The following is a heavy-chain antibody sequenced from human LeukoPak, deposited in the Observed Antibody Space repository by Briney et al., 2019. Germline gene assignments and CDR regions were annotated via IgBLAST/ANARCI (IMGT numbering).Heavy chain of an antibody. CDR1: GFTFPIFA. V-gene: IGHV3-23*01. Sequence: GGSLRLSCAASGFTFPIFAMHWVRQAPGKGLEWVSAISGSGGSTYYADSVKGRFTISRDNSKNTLYLQMISLRAEDTAVYYCAKAGDTAMAHYYYYGMDVWGQGTTVTVSS. CDR3: AKAGDTAMAHYYYYGMDV. J-gene: IGHJ6*02. CDR2: ISGSGGST. D-gene: IGHD5-18*01.